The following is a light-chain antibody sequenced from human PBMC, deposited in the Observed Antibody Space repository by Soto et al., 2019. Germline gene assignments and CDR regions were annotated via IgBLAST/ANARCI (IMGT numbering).Light chain of an antibody. V-gene: IGKV1-16*02. CDR3: QQYNSYPVS. CDR1: QGISNH. CDR2: AAS. Sequence: DIRMTQSPSSLSASVGDRVTITCRASQGISNHLAWFQQKPGKAPKSLISAASSLQSGLPSKYSGSGSGTGFTVTISSLQPEDFATYYCQQYNSYPVSFGGGTKVEIK. J-gene: IGKJ4*01.